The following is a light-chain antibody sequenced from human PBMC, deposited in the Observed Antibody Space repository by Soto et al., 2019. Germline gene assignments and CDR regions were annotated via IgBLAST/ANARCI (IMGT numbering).Light chain of an antibody. Sequence: QSALTQPPSASGSPGQSVTISCTGTSSDVGGYNYVSWYQQHPGKAPKLMIYEVSKRPSGVPDRFSGPKSGNTASLTVSGLQAEDEADYYCSSYAGSPWVFGTGTKLTVL. CDR1: SSDVGGYNY. CDR3: SSYAGSPWV. J-gene: IGLJ1*01. CDR2: EVS. V-gene: IGLV2-8*01.